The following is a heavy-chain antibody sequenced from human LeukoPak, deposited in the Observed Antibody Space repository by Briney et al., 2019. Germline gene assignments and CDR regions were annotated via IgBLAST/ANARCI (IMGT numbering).Heavy chain of an antibody. CDR3: AKDLIAARRSFDH. J-gene: IGHJ4*02. CDR2: ISGSRGST. CDR1: GFTFRSYA. V-gene: IGHV3-23*01. D-gene: IGHD6-6*01. Sequence: PGGSLRLSXAASGFTFRSYAMSWVRQAPGKGLEWVSAISGSRGSTYYADSVKGRFTISRDNSKNTLYLQMNSLRAEDTAVYYCAKDLIAARRSFDHWGQGTLVTVSS.